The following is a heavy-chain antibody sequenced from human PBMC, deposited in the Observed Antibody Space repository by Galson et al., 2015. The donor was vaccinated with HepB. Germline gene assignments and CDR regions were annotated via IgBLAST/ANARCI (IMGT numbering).Heavy chain of an antibody. CDR1: GYTFTGNY. D-gene: IGHD5-24*01. V-gene: IGHV1-2*02. Sequence: SCKASGYTFTGNYIHWVRQAPGQGLEWMGWVNPRSGATNYAQKFQGRVTMTRDTSINTAYMESSSLRSDDTAVYYCVRLQDDSEGFYLYFDLWGRGTLVTVSS. CDR3: VRLQDDSEGFYLYFDL. J-gene: IGHJ2*01. CDR2: VNPRSGAT.